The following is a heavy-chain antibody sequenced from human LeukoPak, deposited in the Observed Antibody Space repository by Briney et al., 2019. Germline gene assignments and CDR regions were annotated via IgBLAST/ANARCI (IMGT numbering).Heavy chain of an antibody. CDR3: AAAGAYNYRLAY. V-gene: IGHV4-59*01. J-gene: IGHJ4*02. D-gene: IGHD5-24*01. Sequence: SETLSLTCTVSGDSISSYYWSWIRQSPAKGLEWIAYIHYSGSTNYNLTLKSRLTISVDTSKNLFSLKLNSVTTADTAVYYCAAAGAYNYRLAYWGQGTLVTVSS. CDR1: GDSISSYY. CDR2: IHYSGST.